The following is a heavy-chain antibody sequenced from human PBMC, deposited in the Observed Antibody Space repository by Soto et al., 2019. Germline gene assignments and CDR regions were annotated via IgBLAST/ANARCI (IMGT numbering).Heavy chain of an antibody. Sequence: GGSLRLSCAASGFNFTSYELHWVRQAPGKWREWVSIISYDGSNKYYADSVKGRFTMSRDNSRNTLDLQMDSLRVGDTAVYYCARRSTLSYHAIDVWDQGTTVTVSS. CDR3: ARRSTLSYHAIDV. V-gene: IGHV3-30-3*01. J-gene: IGHJ6*02. CDR1: GFNFTSYE. CDR2: ISYDGSNK. D-gene: IGHD3-10*01.